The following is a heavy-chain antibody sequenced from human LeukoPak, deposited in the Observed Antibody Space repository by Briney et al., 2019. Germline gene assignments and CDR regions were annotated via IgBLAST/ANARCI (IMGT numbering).Heavy chain of an antibody. CDR2: IYYSGST. CDR1: GGSISSSY. V-gene: IGHV4-59*01. D-gene: IGHD2-2*01. Sequence: SETLSLTCTVSGGSISSSYWSWIRQPPGKGLEWIGYIYYSGSTSYNPSLKGRVTISVDTSKNQFSLKLSSVTAADTAVYYCVRGNRCSSTSCQFYYYYGMDVWGRGTTVTVSS. CDR3: VRGNRCSSTSCQFYYYYGMDV. J-gene: IGHJ6*02.